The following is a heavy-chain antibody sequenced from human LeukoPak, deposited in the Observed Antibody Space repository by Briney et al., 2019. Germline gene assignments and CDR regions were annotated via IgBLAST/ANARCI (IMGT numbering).Heavy chain of an antibody. Sequence: ASVKVSCKASGYSLTDSYMHWVRQAPGQGLEWMGIINPGVGSTTYAQKFQDRVTMTRDTSTSTVYMELSSLRSEDTALYYCATHSPAGYATGYIRRLDYWGQGTLVTVSS. CDR1: GYSLTDSY. D-gene: IGHD5-24*01. CDR3: ATHSPAGYATGYIRRLDY. CDR2: INPGVGST. V-gene: IGHV1-46*01. J-gene: IGHJ4*02.